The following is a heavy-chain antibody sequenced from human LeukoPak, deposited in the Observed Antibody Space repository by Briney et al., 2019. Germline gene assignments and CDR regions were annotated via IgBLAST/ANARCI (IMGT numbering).Heavy chain of an antibody. J-gene: IGHJ4*02. V-gene: IGHV3-21*01. D-gene: IGHD6-19*01. CDR1: GLIFNRYS. CDR2: LTNSSSYI. CDR3: ARGRHGWYHNFDY. Sequence: GGSLRLFCAVSGLIFNRYSMNCVRPAHGKGQEWVLSLTNSSSYIFHGHSGKGWFTISRDNAKNSLYLQMDSLRSEDTTVYYCARGRHGWYHNFDYWGQRTLV.